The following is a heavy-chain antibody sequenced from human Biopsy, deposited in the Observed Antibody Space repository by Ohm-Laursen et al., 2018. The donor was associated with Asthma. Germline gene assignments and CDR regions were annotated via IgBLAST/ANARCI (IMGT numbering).Heavy chain of an antibody. V-gene: IGHV1-3*04. D-gene: IGHD3-9*01. CDR2: VNTDNGDT. J-gene: IGHJ3*01. CDR1: GYNFISFA. Sequence: ASVKVSCKASGYNFISFAIHWVRQAPGQRLEWMGWVNTDNGDTKYSQKFQGRVTITRDTSASTAYMELRSLRSEDTATYYCAKTYYDFLTGQVKDGFGVWGQRTMVTVSS. CDR3: AKTYYDFLTGQVKDGFGV.